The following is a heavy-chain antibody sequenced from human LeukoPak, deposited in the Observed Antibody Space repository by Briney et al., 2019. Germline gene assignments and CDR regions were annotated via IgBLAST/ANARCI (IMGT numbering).Heavy chain of an antibody. D-gene: IGHD3-10*01. CDR1: GASISSSSYY. CDR3: ARRTCFREFFNYDY. V-gene: IGHV4-39*01. J-gene: IGHJ4*02. CDR2: IYYSGST. Sequence: PSETLSLTCTVSGASISSSSYYWGWIRQPPGKGLEWIGSIYYSGSTYYHPSLKSRVTISVDTSKSQISLKVTSVTAADTAVYYCARRTCFREFFNYDYWGQGTLVTVSS.